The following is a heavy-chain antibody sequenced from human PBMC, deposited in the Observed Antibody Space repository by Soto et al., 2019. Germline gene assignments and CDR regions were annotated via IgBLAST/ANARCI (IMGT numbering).Heavy chain of an antibody. CDR3: ARDRGDCSRGSCVLYYYYYGMEV. V-gene: IGHV1-69*01. CDR2: IIPIFGTA. J-gene: IGHJ6*02. CDR1: GGTFSSYA. D-gene: IGHD2-15*01. Sequence: EASVKVSCKASGGTFSSYAISWVRQAPGQGLEWMGGIIPIFGTANYAQKFQGRVTITADESTSTAYMELSSLRSEDTAVYYCARDRGDCSRGSCVLYYYYYGMEVWGQGTTVTVSS.